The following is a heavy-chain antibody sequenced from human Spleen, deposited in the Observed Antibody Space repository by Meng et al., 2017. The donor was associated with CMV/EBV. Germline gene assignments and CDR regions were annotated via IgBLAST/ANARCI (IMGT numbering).Heavy chain of an antibody. V-gene: IGHV5-51*01. J-gene: IGHJ4*02. CDR2: IYPGNSET. CDR1: GYTFTFYW. D-gene: IGHD4-11*01. Sequence: KVSCKASGYTFTFYWIAWVRQMPGKGLEWMGIIYPGNSETRYSSSFQGQVTISADKSINTAYLQWSSLKASDTAIYYCARRPYSNYDFDYWGQGALVTVSS. CDR3: ARRPYSNYDFDY.